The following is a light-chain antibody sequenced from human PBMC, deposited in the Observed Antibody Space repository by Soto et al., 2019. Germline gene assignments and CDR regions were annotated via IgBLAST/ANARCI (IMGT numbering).Light chain of an antibody. CDR2: DAS. CDR3: QSYGSSRT. CDR1: QSLVNTY. J-gene: IGKJ1*01. Sequence: EVLLTQSPGSLSLSPGDRATLSCWASQSLVNTYVAWYQQKAGQAPRLLIYDASTRATGIPDRFSGSGSGTDSTLSIRRLEPEDFAVYYCQSYGSSRTFGHGTKVDIK. V-gene: IGKV3-20*01.